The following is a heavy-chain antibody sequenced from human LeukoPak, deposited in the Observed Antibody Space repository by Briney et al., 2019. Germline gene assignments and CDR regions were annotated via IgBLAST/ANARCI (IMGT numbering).Heavy chain of an antibody. CDR1: DDSITMYY. J-gene: IGHJ6*03. D-gene: IGHD1-1*01. Sequence: SETLTLTCSVSDDSITMYYWTWIRQPPGKGLEWIGYVDHTGSTNFNPSLNGRVSISRDTTKNLFSLRLRSVTAADTAVYFCARGRVSSSTWYSTYYYYFYMDVWGKGTTVTVSS. V-gene: IGHV4-59*01. CDR3: ARGRVSSSTWYSTYYYYFYMDV. CDR2: VDHTGST.